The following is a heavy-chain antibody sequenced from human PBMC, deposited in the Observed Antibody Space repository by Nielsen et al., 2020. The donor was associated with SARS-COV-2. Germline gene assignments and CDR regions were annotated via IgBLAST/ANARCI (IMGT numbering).Heavy chain of an antibody. CDR3: ARDWSRAFDV. CDR2: IKPDGSEK. J-gene: IGHJ3*01. V-gene: IGHV3-7*01. Sequence: GESLKISCAASGFTFSSLWMSWVRQVPGKGLEWVADIKPDGSEKVYVDSVEGRFTISRDNAKNSMSLQMNSLRVEDTAVYYCARDWSRAFDVWGQGTMVTVSS. CDR1: GFTFSSLW.